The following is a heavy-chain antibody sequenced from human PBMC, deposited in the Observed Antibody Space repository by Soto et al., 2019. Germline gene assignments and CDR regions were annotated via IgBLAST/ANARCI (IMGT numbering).Heavy chain of an antibody. CDR3: ARGDDNSGYYYAFDP. Sequence: GGSLRLSYEASGFPFSNYEMNWVRPDPGKGLEWVSYISGSGRTIYYADSVKGRFTISRDSAKKSLFLQMNSLRAEDTALYYCARGDDNSGYYYAFDPWGQGGPVTVSS. CDR2: ISGSGRTI. J-gene: IGHJ5*02. CDR1: GFPFSNYE. D-gene: IGHD3-22*01. V-gene: IGHV3-48*03.